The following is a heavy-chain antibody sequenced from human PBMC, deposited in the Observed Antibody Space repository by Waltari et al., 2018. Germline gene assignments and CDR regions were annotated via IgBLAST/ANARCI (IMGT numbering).Heavy chain of an antibody. V-gene: IGHV1-69*15. CDR1: GGTFSSYA. Sequence: QVQLVQSGAEVKKPGSSVKVSCKASGGTFSSYAISRVRQAPGQGLELMGRIIPIFGTANYAQKFQGRVTITADESTSTAYMELSSLRSEDTAVYYCARVVAARPFTGWDWGQGTLVTVSS. CDR2: IIPIFGTA. J-gene: IGHJ4*02. CDR3: ARVVAARPFTGWD. D-gene: IGHD6-6*01.